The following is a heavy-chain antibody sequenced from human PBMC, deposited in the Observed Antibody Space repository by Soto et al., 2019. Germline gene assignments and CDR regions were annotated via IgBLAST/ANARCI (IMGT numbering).Heavy chain of an antibody. CDR1: GFPISSYA. Sequence: SLRLCCAADGFPISSYARHWVRHAPGKGLEWVAVISYDGSNKYYADSVKGRFTISRDNSKNTLYLQMNSLRAEDTAVYYCARDPTLEMATAVGYYFDYWGQANLVTVSS. CDR2: ISYDGSNK. CDR3: ARDPTLEMATAVGYYFDY. D-gene: IGHD5-18*01. J-gene: IGHJ4*02. V-gene: IGHV3-30-3*01.